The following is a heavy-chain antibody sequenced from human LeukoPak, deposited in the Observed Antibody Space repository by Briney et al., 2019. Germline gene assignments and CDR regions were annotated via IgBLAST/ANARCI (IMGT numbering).Heavy chain of an antibody. CDR3: ARGSTRPSFAARPHYYYYYTDV. V-gene: IGHV6-1*01. Sequence: SQTLSLTCAISGDSVSSNSAAWNWIRQSPSRGLEWLGRTYYRSKWYNDYAVSVKSRITINPDTSKNQFSLQLNSVTPEDTAVYYCARGSTRPSFAARPHYYYYYTDVWGKGTTVTVSS. CDR2: TYYRSKWYN. D-gene: IGHD6-6*01. CDR1: GDSVSSNSAA. J-gene: IGHJ6*03.